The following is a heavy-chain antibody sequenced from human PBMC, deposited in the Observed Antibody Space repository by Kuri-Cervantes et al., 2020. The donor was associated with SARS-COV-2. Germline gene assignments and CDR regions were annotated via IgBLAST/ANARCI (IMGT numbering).Heavy chain of an antibody. CDR3: AAAPVTKSPYYYYYYGMDV. CDR1: GGTFSIYA. Sequence: SVKVSCKASGGTFSIYAISWVRQSPGQGLEWMGGIIPIFGTANYAQKFQGRVTITADESTSTAYMELSRLRSDDTAVYYCAAAPVTKSPYYYYYYGMDVWGQGTTVTVSS. V-gene: IGHV1-69*13. D-gene: IGHD4-17*01. J-gene: IGHJ6*02. CDR2: IIPIFGTA.